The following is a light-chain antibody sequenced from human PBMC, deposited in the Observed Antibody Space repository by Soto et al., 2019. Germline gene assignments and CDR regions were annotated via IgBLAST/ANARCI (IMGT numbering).Light chain of an antibody. Sequence: AIQMTQSPSSLSASVGDRFTITCRASQGIKNDLGWYQQKPGKAPKLLIYAASSLQSGVPSRFSGSGSGTDFTLTISSLQPDDFATYYCLQDYTYHLTFGQGTKV. V-gene: IGKV1-6*01. CDR3: LQDYTYHLT. CDR2: AAS. J-gene: IGKJ1*01. CDR1: QGIKND.